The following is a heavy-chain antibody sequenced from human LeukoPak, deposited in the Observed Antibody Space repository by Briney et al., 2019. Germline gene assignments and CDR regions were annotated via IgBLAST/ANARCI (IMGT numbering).Heavy chain of an antibody. D-gene: IGHD3-22*01. CDR3: TRVKGYYDSTGYYKAHAFDI. V-gene: IGHV4-31*03. J-gene: IGHJ3*02. CDR1: GGSISSSSYY. CDR2: IYYSGST. Sequence: SETLSLTCTVSGGSISSSSYYWSWIRQHPGKGLEWIGYIYYSGSTYYNPSLKSRVTISVDTSKNQFSLKLRSVTAADTAVYYCTRVKGYYDSTGYYKAHAFDIWGQGTMVTVSS.